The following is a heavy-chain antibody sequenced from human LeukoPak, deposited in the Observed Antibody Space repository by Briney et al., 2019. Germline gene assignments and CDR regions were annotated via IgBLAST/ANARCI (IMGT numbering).Heavy chain of an antibody. CDR1: GLTFNNYA. V-gene: IGHV3-23*01. CDR2: IGSSGGGT. J-gene: IGHJ3*02. CDR3: AKIHQNRVVVGAKGAFDI. D-gene: IGHD2-15*01. Sequence: QPGGSLRLSCEASGLTFNNYAMHWVRQSSGKGLERVSGIGSSGGGTCYADSVKGRFTISRDTSKDTVYLQMDSLRAEDTAIYYCAKIHQNRVVVGAKGAFDIWGQGTVVTVSS.